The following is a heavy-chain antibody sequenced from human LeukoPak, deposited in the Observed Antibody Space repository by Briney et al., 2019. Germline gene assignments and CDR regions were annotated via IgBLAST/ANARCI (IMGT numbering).Heavy chain of an antibody. CDR2: IYSSGST. V-gene: IGHV3-53*01. Sequence: GGSLRLSCAASGFNVSNNYMTWVRQAPGKGLEWVSLIYSSGSTYYADSVKGRFTISRNNSKNTLYLQVNSLRAEDTAVYYCARRGDGGRSFDYWGQGTLVTVSS. CDR1: GFNVSNNY. CDR3: ARRGDGGRSFDY. D-gene: IGHD4-23*01. J-gene: IGHJ4*02.